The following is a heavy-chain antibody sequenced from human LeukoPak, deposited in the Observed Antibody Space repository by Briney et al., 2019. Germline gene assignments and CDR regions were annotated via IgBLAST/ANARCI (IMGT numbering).Heavy chain of an antibody. D-gene: IGHD3-9*01. CDR1: GYTFTGYY. CDR2: INPNSGGT. Sequence: RASVKVSCKASGYTFTGYYMHWVRQAPGRGLEWMGWINPNSGGTNYAQKFQGWVTMTRDTSISTAYMELSRLRSDDTAVYYCARDRSNVLRYFDWLLYSDGMDVWGKGTTVTVSS. J-gene: IGHJ6*04. V-gene: IGHV1-2*04. CDR3: ARDRSNVLRYFDWLLYSDGMDV.